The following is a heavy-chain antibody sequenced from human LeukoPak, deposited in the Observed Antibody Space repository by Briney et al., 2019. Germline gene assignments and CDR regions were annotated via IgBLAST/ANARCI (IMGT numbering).Heavy chain of an antibody. D-gene: IGHD4-17*01. V-gene: IGHV3-30*04. Sequence: GGSLRLSRAASGFTFSSYAMHWVRQAPGKGLEWAAVISYDGSNKYYADSVKGRFTISRDNSKNTLYLQMNSLRAEDTAVYYCARDRAYGDYRDAFDIWGQGTMVTVSS. CDR2: ISYDGSNK. J-gene: IGHJ3*02. CDR3: ARDRAYGDYRDAFDI. CDR1: GFTFSSYA.